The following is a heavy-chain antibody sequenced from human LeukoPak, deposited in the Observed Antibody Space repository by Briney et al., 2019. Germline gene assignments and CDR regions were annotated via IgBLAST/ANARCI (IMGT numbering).Heavy chain of an antibody. J-gene: IGHJ5*02. CDR1: GYSISSGYY. D-gene: IGHD6-13*01. CDR2: IYHSGST. CDR3: ATDGYSSSWYARGASTYWFDP. Sequence: SETLSLTCTVSGYSISSGYYWGWIRQPPGKGLEWIGSIYHSGSTYYNASLKSRVTISVDTSKNQFSLKLSSVTAADTAVYYCATDGYSSSWYARGASTYWFDPWGQGTLVTVSS. V-gene: IGHV4-38-2*02.